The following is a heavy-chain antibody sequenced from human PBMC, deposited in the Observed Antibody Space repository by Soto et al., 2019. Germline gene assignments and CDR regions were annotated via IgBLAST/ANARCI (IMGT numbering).Heavy chain of an antibody. CDR2: ISYDGSNK. D-gene: IGHD3-22*01. CDR3: AKDLSRVVITMMKY. CDR1: GFTFSSYG. Sequence: GGSLRLSCAASGFTFSSYGMHWVRQAPGKGLEWVAVISYDGSNKYYADSVKGRFTISRDNSKNTLYLQMNSLRAEDTAVYYCAKDLSRVVITMMKYWGQGTLVTVSS. J-gene: IGHJ4*02. V-gene: IGHV3-30*18.